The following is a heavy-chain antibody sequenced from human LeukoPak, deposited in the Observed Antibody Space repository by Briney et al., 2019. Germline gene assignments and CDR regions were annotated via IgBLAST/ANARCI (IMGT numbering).Heavy chain of an antibody. CDR2: IYYSGST. CDR3: ARYLQLYAYFDY. Sequence: SQTLSLTCTVSGGSISSGDYYWSWIRQPPGKGLEWIGYIYYSGSTYYNPSLKSRVSISVNTSKNQFSLKLSSVTAADTAVYYCARYLQLYAYFDYWGQGTLVTVSS. J-gene: IGHJ4*02. CDR1: GGSISSGDYY. D-gene: IGHD2-2*01. V-gene: IGHV4-30-4*08.